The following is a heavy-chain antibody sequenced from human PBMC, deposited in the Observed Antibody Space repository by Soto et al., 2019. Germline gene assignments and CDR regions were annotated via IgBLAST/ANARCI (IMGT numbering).Heavy chain of an antibody. Sequence: QVQLVESGGGVVQPGRSLRLSCAASGFTFSSYGMHWVRQAPGKGLEWVAVIWYDGSNKYYADSVKGRFTISRDNSKNXLXLQMNSLRAEDTAVYYCARGEGRYYDGSGSYYEFDYWGQGTLVTVSS. CDR3: ARGEGRYYDGSGSYYEFDY. CDR2: IWYDGSNK. J-gene: IGHJ4*02. D-gene: IGHD3-10*01. CDR1: GFTFSSYG. V-gene: IGHV3-33*01.